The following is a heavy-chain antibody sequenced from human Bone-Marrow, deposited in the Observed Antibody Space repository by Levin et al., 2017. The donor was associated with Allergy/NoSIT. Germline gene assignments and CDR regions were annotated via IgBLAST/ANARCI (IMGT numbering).Heavy chain of an antibody. D-gene: IGHD2-2*01. Sequence: PGGSLRLSCAASGFTFSSYAMHWVRQAPGKGLEWVAVISYDGSNKYYADSVKGRFTISRDNSKNTLYLQMNSLRAEDTAVYYCARDFGPSIYCSSTSCRNYYYYYGMDVWGQGTTVTVSS. J-gene: IGHJ6*02. CDR2: ISYDGSNK. V-gene: IGHV3-30*04. CDR1: GFTFSSYA. CDR3: ARDFGPSIYCSSTSCRNYYYYYGMDV.